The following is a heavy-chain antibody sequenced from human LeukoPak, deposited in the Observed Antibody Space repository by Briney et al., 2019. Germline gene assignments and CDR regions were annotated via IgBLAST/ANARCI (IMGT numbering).Heavy chain of an antibody. J-gene: IGHJ6*02. D-gene: IGHD3-16*01. CDR3: ARGGGLDV. CDR2: INHNGNVN. V-gene: IGHV3-7*03. Sequence: GGSLRHSCAASGFTFSSYWMNWARQAPGKGLEWVASINHNGNVNYYVDSVKGRFTISRDNAKNSLYLQMSNLRAEDTAVYFCARGGGLDVWGQGATVTVSS. CDR1: GFTFSSYW.